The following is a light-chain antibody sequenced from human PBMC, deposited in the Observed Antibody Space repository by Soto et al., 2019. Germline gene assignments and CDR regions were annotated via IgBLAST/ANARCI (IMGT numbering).Light chain of an antibody. Sequence: QSVLTQPPSASGSPGQSVTISCTGARSDVGGYSYVSWYQQHPGKAPKLMIYEVSKRPSGVPDRFSGSKSGNTASLTVSGLQAEDEADYYCSSYGGSNNLVFGGGTKLTVL. CDR2: EVS. CDR3: SSYGGSNNLV. CDR1: RSDVGGYSY. V-gene: IGLV2-8*01. J-gene: IGLJ2*01.